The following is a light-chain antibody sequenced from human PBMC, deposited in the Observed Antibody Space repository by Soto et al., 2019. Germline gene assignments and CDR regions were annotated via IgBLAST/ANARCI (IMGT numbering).Light chain of an antibody. J-gene: IGKJ1*01. CDR2: GAS. Sequence: EIVMTQSPATLSVSPGERATLSCRASQSVSSDLAWYQQKPGQAPRLLIYGASTRATGIPARFSGSGSGTEFTLTISSLRSEDFAVYYCQQYFEWPPMTFGQGTKVDIK. V-gene: IGKV3-15*01. CDR3: QQYFEWPPMT. CDR1: QSVSSD.